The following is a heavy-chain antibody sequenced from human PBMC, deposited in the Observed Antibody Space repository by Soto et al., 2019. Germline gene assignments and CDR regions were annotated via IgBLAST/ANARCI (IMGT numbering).Heavy chain of an antibody. CDR2: IYPGDSDT. V-gene: IGHV5-51*01. Sequence: PGESLKISCKGSGYSFTSYWIGWVRQMPGKGLEWMGIIYPGDSDTGYSPSFQGQVTISADKSISTAYLQWSSLKASDTAMYYCARPGEYYYDSSGHVDIRGQGTMVTVSS. CDR1: GYSFTSYW. CDR3: ARPGEYYYDSSGHVDI. J-gene: IGHJ3*02. D-gene: IGHD3-22*01.